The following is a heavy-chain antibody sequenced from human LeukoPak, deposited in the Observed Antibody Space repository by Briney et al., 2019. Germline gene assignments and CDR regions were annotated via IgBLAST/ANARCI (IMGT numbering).Heavy chain of an antibody. D-gene: IGHD1-26*01. Sequence: GRSLRLSCAASGFTFSSYGMHWVRQAPGKGLEWVAVIWYDGSNKYYADSVKGRFTISRDNSKNTLYLQMNSLRADDTAVYYCARGDGSYLIWGQGALVTVSS. CDR1: GFTFSSYG. CDR3: ARGDGSYLI. CDR2: IWYDGSNK. V-gene: IGHV3-33*01. J-gene: IGHJ4*02.